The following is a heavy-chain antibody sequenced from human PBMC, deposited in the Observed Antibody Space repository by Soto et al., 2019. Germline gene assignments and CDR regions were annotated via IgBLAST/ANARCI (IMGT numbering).Heavy chain of an antibody. CDR3: ARIPVVQWLVCLPNYYYYGMDV. Sequence: SGPTLVNPTQTLTLTCTFSGFSLSTSGMCVSWIRQPPGKALEWLALIDWDDDKYYSTSLKTRLTISKDTSKNQVVLTMTNMDPVDTDTYYCARIPVVQWLVCLPNYYYYGMDVWGQGTTVTVSS. CDR1: GFSLSTSGMC. D-gene: IGHD6-19*01. V-gene: IGHV2-70*01. J-gene: IGHJ6*02. CDR2: IDWDDDK.